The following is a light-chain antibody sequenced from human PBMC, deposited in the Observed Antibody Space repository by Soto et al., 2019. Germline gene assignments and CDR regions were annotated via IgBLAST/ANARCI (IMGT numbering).Light chain of an antibody. Sequence: DIQMTQSPSSVSASVGDRVTITCRASQSINTWLAWYQKKPGKAPELLIYEASSLHSGVPSRFSGSGSGTDFTLTISSLQPEDFATYYCLQHNSYPWTFGQGTKVEIK. CDR3: LQHNSYPWT. J-gene: IGKJ1*01. CDR2: EAS. CDR1: QSINTW. V-gene: IGKV1-12*01.